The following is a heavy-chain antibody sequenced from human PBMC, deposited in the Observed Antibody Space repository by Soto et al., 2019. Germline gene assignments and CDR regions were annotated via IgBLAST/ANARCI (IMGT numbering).Heavy chain of an antibody. CDR2: ISYDGSNK. CDR3: ARVSWPHPENAQGYYFDY. D-gene: IGHD2-2*01. J-gene: IGHJ4*02. Sequence: QVQLVESGGGVVQPGRSLRLSCAASGFTFSSYAMHWVRQAPGKGLEWVAVISYDGSNKYYADSVKGRFTISRDNSKNTLYLQMNSLRAEDTAVYYCARVSWPHPENAQGYYFDYWGQGTLVTVSS. CDR1: GFTFSSYA. V-gene: IGHV3-30-3*01.